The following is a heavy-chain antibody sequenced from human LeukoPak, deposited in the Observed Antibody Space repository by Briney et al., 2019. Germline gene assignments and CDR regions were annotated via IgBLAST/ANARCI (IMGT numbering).Heavy chain of an antibody. CDR1: GYTFTTYY. CDR3: TRDRVVPNAGPRLYNWFDP. Sequence: ASVKVSCKTSGYTFTTYYMHWVRQAPGQGLEWMGIINPTTGVTNYAQKFQGRVSMTRDTSASTVYMELNSLRSEDTTVYYCTRDRVVPNAGPRLYNWFDPWGQGTLVTVSS. D-gene: IGHD2-2*01. CDR2: INPTTGVT. J-gene: IGHJ5*02. V-gene: IGHV1-46*01.